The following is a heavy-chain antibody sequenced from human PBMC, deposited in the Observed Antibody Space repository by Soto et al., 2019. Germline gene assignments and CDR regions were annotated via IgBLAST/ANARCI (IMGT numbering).Heavy chain of an antibody. CDR3: ARVGFTYDSSGHQNYAMDL. D-gene: IGHD3-22*01. Sequence: GGSLRLSCEGSGFTFSSHGMHWVRQAPGKGLEWVAVIWYEGRNEYYADAVRGRFTISRDNSRNTLFLQMNSLRAEDTAVYYCARVGFTYDSSGHQNYAMDLWGQGTTVTVSS. CDR2: IWYEGRNE. CDR1: GFTFSSHG. J-gene: IGHJ6*02. V-gene: IGHV3-33*01.